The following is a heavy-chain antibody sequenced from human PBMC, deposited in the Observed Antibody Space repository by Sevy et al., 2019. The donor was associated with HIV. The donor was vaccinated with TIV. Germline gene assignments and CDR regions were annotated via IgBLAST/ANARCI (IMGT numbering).Heavy chain of an antibody. CDR2: IKQDGSEK. CDR1: GFTFSSNW. D-gene: IGHD2-2*01. J-gene: IGHJ4*02. CDR3: ARYGTRTSCSYANGGFDY. Sequence: GGSLRLSCAASGFTFSSNWMSWVRQAPGKGLEWVANIKQDGSEKYFMDSVKGRFTISRDNARNSLYLQMNSLMAEDTAVYYCARYGTRTSCSYANGGFDYWGQGTLVTVSS. V-gene: IGHV3-7*01.